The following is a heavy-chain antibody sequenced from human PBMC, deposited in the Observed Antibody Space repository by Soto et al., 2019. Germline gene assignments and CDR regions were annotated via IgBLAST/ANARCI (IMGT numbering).Heavy chain of an antibody. V-gene: IGHV5-51*01. CDR3: ARGRGNYYDSSGYLDAFDI. D-gene: IGHD3-22*01. J-gene: IGHJ3*02. CDR1: GYSFTSYW. CDR2: IYPGDSDT. Sequence: GESLKISCKGSGYSFTSYWIGWVRQMPGKGLEWMGIIYPGDSDTRYSPSFQGQVTISAGKSISTAYLQWSSLKASDTAMYYCARGRGNYYDSSGYLDAFDIWGQGTMVTVSS.